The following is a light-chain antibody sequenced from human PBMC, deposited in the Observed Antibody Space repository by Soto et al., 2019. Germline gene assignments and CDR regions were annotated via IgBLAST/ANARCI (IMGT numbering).Light chain of an antibody. CDR2: DVS. Sequence: QSALTQPRSVSGSPGQSVTISCTGTSSDVGGYNYVSWYLQHPGKAPKVMIYDVSKRPSGVPDRFSGSKSGNTASLTVSGLQAEDEADYYCSSHAGSNNLVFGGGTKLTVL. V-gene: IGLV2-11*01. J-gene: IGLJ3*02. CDR1: SSDVGGYNY. CDR3: SSHAGSNNLV.